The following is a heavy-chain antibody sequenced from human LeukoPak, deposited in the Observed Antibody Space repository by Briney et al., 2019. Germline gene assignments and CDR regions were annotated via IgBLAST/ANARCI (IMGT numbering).Heavy chain of an antibody. Sequence: GGSLRLSCAASGFTFSSYAMHWVRQAPGKGLEWVAVISYDGSNKYYADSVKGRFTISRDNSKNTLYLQMNSLRAEDTAVYYCARDHELVGISDAFDIWGQGTMVTVSS. J-gene: IGHJ3*02. CDR1: GFTFSSYA. CDR3: ARDHELVGISDAFDI. CDR2: ISYDGSNK. V-gene: IGHV3-30*04. D-gene: IGHD6-6*01.